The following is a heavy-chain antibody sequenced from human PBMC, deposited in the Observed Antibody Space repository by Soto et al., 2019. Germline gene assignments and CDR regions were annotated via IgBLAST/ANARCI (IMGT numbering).Heavy chain of an antibody. V-gene: IGHV4-38-2*01. CDR1: GYSISSGYY. CDR2: IYHSGST. Sequence: PSETLSLTCAVSGYSISSGYYWGWIRQPPGKGLEWIGSIYHSGSTYYNPSLKSRVTISVDTSKNQFSLKLSSVTAADTAVYYCARGGGTYYYDSSGYSGGAFDIWGQGTMVTVSS. J-gene: IGHJ3*02. CDR3: ARGGGTYYYDSSGYSGGAFDI. D-gene: IGHD3-22*01.